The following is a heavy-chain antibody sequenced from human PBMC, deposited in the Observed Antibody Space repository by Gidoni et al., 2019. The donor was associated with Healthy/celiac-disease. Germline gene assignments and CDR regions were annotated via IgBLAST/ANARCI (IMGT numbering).Heavy chain of an antibody. CDR3: ARGETNWGLRTPRHRDAFDI. V-gene: IGHV1-2*02. Sequence: QVQLVQSGAEVKKPGASVKVSCKASGYTFTGYYMHWVRQAPGQGLEWMGWLNPNSGGTNYAKKFQGRVTMTRDTSISTAYMELSRLRSDDTAVYYCARGETNWGLRTPRHRDAFDIWGQGTMVTVSS. CDR1: GYTFTGYY. J-gene: IGHJ3*02. D-gene: IGHD7-27*01. CDR2: LNPNSGGT.